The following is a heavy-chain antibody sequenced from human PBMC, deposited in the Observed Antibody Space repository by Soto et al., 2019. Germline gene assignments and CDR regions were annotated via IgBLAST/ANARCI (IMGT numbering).Heavy chain of an antibody. V-gene: IGHV1-3*01. CDR3: ARDREVLRYFDWLQDYYYYYGMDV. CDR1: GYTVTRYA. CDR2: VNSGNGNT. J-gene: IGHJ6*02. D-gene: IGHD3-9*01. Sequence: ASLKVSCKASGYTVTRYAVDGLRGAPGQGLEWMSGVNSGNGNTKFSQKLQGRVTITRDTSASTAYMELRSLRSDDTAVYYCARDREVLRYFDWLQDYYYYYGMDVWGQ.